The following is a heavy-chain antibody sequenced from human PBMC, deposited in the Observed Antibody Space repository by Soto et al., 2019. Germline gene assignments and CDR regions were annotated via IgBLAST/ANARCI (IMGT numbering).Heavy chain of an antibody. D-gene: IGHD2-15*01. J-gene: IGHJ5*02. CDR2: INHSGST. V-gene: IGHV4-34*01. CDR3: ARGRLVVAAIALHWFDP. CDR1: GGSSSGYY. Sequence: SETLSLTCAVYGGSSSGYYWSWIRQPPGKGLEWIGEINHSGSTNYNPSLKSRVTISVDTSKNQFSLKLSSVTAADTAVYYCARGRLVVAAIALHWFDPWGQGTLVTVSS.